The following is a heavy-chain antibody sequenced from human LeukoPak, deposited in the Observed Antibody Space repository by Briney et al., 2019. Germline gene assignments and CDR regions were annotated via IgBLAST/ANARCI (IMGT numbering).Heavy chain of an antibody. CDR2: INHSGST. J-gene: IGHJ4*02. V-gene: IGHV4-34*01. D-gene: IGHD2-15*01. Sequence: KPSETLSLTCAVYGESFSGYYWSWIRQPPGKGLEWIGDINHSGSTNYNPSLKSRVTISVDTSKNQFSLNLNSVTAADTAVCYCARGGGRDFDYWGQGTLVTVSS. CDR3: ARGGGRDFDY. CDR1: GESFSGYY.